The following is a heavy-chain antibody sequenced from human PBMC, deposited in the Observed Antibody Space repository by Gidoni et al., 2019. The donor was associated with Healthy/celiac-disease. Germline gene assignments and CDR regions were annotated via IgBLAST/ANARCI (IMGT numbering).Heavy chain of an antibody. D-gene: IGHD3-3*01. CDR3: ARLRFGVEPNDAFDI. Sequence: QVQLQESGPGLVKPSQTLSLTCTVSGGSISSGGYYWSWIRQHPGKGLEWIGYIYYSGSTYYNPSLKSRVTISVDTSKNQFSLKLSSVTAADTAVYYCARLRFGVEPNDAFDIWGQGTMVTVSS. J-gene: IGHJ3*02. CDR2: IYYSGST. V-gene: IGHV4-31*03. CDR1: GGSISSGGYY.